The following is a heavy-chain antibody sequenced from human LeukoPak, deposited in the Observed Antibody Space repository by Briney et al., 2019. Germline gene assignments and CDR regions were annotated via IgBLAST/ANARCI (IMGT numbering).Heavy chain of an antibody. V-gene: IGHV3-30*04. J-gene: IGHJ3*02. D-gene: IGHD3-10*01. CDR1: GFTFSSYA. Sequence: PGGSLRLSCAASGFTFSSYAMHWVRQAPGKGLEWVAVISYDGSNKYYADSVKGRFTTSRDNSKNTLYLQMNSLRAEDTAVYYCARGDYYAIWGQGTMVTVSS. CDR3: ARGDYYAI. CDR2: ISYDGSNK.